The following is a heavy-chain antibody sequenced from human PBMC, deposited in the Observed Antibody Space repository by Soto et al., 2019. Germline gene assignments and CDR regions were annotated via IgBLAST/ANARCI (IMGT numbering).Heavy chain of an antibody. J-gene: IGHJ5*02. V-gene: IGHV4-4*07. CDR3: ARDQGVAAAGITWFDP. Sequence: SETLSLTCTVSGASMNSYHWSWIRQPAGKGLEWIGHVHSSGSTNYNPSLKSRVTMSVDTSKNQFSLRLMSLTAADTAVYYCARDQGVAAAGITWFDPWGQGSLVTVSS. CDR2: VHSSGST. CDR1: GASMNSYH. D-gene: IGHD6-13*01.